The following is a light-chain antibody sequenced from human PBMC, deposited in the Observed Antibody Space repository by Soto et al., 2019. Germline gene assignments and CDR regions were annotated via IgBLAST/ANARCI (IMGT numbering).Light chain of an antibody. V-gene: IGLV2-11*01. J-gene: IGLJ3*02. Sequence: QSALTQPRSVSGSPGQSVTISYTGTSSDVGGYNYVSWYQQHPGKAPKLMIYDVSQRPSGVPNRFSGSKSDNTASLTISGLQAEDEADYYCCSYAGTYTWVFGGGTKVTVL. CDR2: DVS. CDR1: SSDVGGYNY. CDR3: CSYAGTYTWV.